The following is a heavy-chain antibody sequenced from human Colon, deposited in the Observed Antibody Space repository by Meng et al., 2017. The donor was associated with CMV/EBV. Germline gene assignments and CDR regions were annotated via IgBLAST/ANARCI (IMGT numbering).Heavy chain of an antibody. V-gene: IGHV4-39*07. Sequence: SETLSLTCSVSGDSISNTDYYWGWIRQSPGKGLEWIGSINHGGTAFYNPSLKSPVTISVDTSKNQFSLKVMSVTAADTAVYYCAAQTKGYCSGTGCPLDHWGQGTLVTVSS. CDR1: GDSISNTDYY. CDR3: AAQTKGYCSGTGCPLDH. D-gene: IGHD2-2*01. J-gene: IGHJ4*02. CDR2: INHGGTA.